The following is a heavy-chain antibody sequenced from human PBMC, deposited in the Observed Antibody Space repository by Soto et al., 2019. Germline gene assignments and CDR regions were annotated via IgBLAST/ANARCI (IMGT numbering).Heavy chain of an antibody. V-gene: IGHV4-34*01. D-gene: IGHD3-3*01. J-gene: IGHJ4*02. Sequence: QVQLQQWGAGLLKPSETLSLTCAVYGGSFSGYYWSWIRQPPGKGLEWIGEINHSGSTNYTPSLKRRVTITGDTSKNQFSLKLSSVTAADTAGYYCARVRSGYYTAQVFDYWGQGTLVTVSS. CDR2: INHSGST. CDR3: ARVRSGYYTAQVFDY. CDR1: GGSFSGYY.